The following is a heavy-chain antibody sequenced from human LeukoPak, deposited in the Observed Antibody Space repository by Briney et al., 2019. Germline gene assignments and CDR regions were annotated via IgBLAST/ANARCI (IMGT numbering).Heavy chain of an antibody. CDR1: GYTFTSYY. CDR3: ARGEMDDYGDYDFDY. D-gene: IGHD4-17*01. V-gene: IGHV1-46*01. CDR2: INPSGGST. Sequence: ASVKVSCKASGYTFTSYYMHWVRQAPGQGLEWMGIINPSGGSTSYAQKFQGRVTMTRDTSTSTVYMELSSLRSEDTAVYYCARGEMDDYGDYDFDYWGQGTLVTVSS. J-gene: IGHJ4*02.